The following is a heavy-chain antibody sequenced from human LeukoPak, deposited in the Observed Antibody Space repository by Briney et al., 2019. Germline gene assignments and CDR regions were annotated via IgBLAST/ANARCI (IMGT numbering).Heavy chain of an antibody. CDR2: ISSTGST. CDR3: ARDQTYSGSGIYTYFDY. D-gene: IGHD3-10*01. V-gene: IGHV4-61*02. Sequence: PSETLSLTCTVSGGSISSGGHYWSWIRQPAGKGLLGRISSTGSTNCNPSLRSRVTISADTSKNHFSLKLTSVTAADTAVYYCARDQTYSGSGIYTYFDYWGQGILVTVSS. CDR1: GGSISSGGHY. J-gene: IGHJ4*02.